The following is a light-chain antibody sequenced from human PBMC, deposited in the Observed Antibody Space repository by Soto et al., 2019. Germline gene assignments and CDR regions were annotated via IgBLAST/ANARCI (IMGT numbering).Light chain of an antibody. J-gene: IGKJ4*01. Sequence: EIVMTQSPATLSVSPGERATLSCRASQSVSSNLAWYQQKPGQTPKLLIYVASTRATGISARFSGSGSGTEFTLTISSRESEDFAVYYCQQYNVWPLTFGGGTKEEFK. CDR1: QSVSSN. CDR2: VAS. CDR3: QQYNVWPLT. V-gene: IGKV3-15*01.